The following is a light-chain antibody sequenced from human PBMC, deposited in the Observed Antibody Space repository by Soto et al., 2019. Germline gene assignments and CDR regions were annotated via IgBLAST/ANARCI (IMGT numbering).Light chain of an antibody. Sequence: DIQMTQSPSSLSASVGDRVTITCRASQSISSYLNWYQQKPGKAPKLLIYAASSLQSGVPSRFSGSGSETDFTLTISSLQPEDFATYYSQQSYSTPFTFGQGNKLEIK. J-gene: IGKJ2*01. V-gene: IGKV1-39*01. CDR1: QSISSY. CDR3: QQSYSTPFT. CDR2: AAS.